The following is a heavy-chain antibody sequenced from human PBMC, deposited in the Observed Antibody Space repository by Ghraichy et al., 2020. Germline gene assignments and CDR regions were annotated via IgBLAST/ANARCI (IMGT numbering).Heavy chain of an antibody. CDR1: GGSISSYY. CDR3: ARGKRSGGGRGFDY. V-gene: IGHV4-4*07. D-gene: IGHD5-24*01. CDR2: IYTSGST. Sequence: LSLTCTVSGGSISSYYWSWIRQPAGKGLEWIGRIYTSGSTNYNPSLKSRVTMSVDTSKNQFSLKLSSVTAADTAVYYCARGKRSGGGRGFDYWGQGTLVTVSS. J-gene: IGHJ4*02.